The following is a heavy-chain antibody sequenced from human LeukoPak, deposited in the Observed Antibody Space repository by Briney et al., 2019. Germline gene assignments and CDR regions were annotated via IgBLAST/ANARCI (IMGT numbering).Heavy chain of an antibody. Sequence: PGGSLRLSCAASGFTFSSYSMNWVRQAPGKGLEWVSYISTSSATIYYADSVKGRFTISRDNAKNSLYLQMNSLRAEDTAVYYCARDLYYFDSIEDYWGQGTLVTVSS. J-gene: IGHJ4*02. CDR3: ARDLYYFDSIEDY. CDR1: GFTFSSYS. V-gene: IGHV3-48*01. D-gene: IGHD3-22*01. CDR2: ISTSSATI.